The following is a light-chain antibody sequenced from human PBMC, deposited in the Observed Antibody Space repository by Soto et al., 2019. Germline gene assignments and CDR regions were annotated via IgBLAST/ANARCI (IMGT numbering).Light chain of an antibody. CDR2: DVT. J-gene: IGLJ1*01. Sequence: QSALTQPASVSGSPGQSITISCTGTSSDIGGYNYVSWYQQHPGKAPKLMIYDVTYRPSGVSNRFSASKSGNTASLTISGLHAEDEADYYCSSYTSSSTDYVFGTGTKVTVL. CDR3: SSYTSSSTDYV. V-gene: IGLV2-14*03. CDR1: SSDIGGYNY.